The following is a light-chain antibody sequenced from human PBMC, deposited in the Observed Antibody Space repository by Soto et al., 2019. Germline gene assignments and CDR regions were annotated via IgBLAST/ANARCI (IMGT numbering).Light chain of an antibody. V-gene: IGKV3-20*01. Sequence: EIVLTQSPGTLSLSPGERATLSCRASQSVSSSYVAWYQLRPGQAPRLFIYGASRRATGIPDRFSGSGSGTDFTLSISRLEPEDFAVYYCQQYGGSPPTFGGGTKVEIK. CDR1: QSVSSSY. J-gene: IGKJ4*01. CDR3: QQYGGSPPT. CDR2: GAS.